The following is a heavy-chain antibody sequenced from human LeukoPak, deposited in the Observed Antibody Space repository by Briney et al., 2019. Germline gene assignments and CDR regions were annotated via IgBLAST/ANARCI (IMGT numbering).Heavy chain of an antibody. J-gene: IGHJ4*02. D-gene: IGHD1-14*01. V-gene: IGHV3-21*01. CDR1: GFTFSSYS. CDR2: ISSSGSYI. CDR3: ARAVPQSPLVDY. Sequence: GGSLRLSCAASGFTFSSYSMNWVRQAPGKGLEWVSSISSSGSYIYYADSVKGRFTISRDNAKNSLYLQMNSLRAEDTAVYYCARAVPQSPLVDYWGQGTLVTVSS.